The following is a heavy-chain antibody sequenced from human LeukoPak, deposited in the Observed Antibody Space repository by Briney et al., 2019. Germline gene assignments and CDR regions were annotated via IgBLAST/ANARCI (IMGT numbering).Heavy chain of an antibody. D-gene: IGHD3-22*01. Sequence: PSETLSLTCTVSGGSISSGSYYWSWIRQPPGKGLEWIGYIYYSGSTNYNPSLKSRVTISVDTSKNQFSLKLSSVTAADTAVYYCARDSGSDSSGYYRVFDYWGQGTLVTVSS. CDR3: ARDSGSDSSGYYRVFDY. J-gene: IGHJ4*02. CDR2: IYYSGST. V-gene: IGHV4-61*01. CDR1: GGSISSGSYY.